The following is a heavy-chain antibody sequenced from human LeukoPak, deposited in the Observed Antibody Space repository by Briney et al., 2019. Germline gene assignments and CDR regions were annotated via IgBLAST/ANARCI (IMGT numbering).Heavy chain of an antibody. J-gene: IGHJ4*02. D-gene: IGHD3-3*01. V-gene: IGHV3-53*01. CDR2: IYSGGST. CDR3: ARGSPGDFWSGYYGILNY. CDR1: GFTVSSNY. Sequence: QSGGSLRLSCAASGFTVSSNYMSWVRQAPGKGLEWVSVIYSGGSTYYADSVKGRFTISRDNSKNTLYLQMNSLRAEDTAVYYCARGSPGDFWSGYYGILNYWGQGTLVTVSS.